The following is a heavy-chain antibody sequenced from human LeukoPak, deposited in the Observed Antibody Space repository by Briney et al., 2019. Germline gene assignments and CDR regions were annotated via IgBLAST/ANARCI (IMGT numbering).Heavy chain of an antibody. D-gene: IGHD1-7*01. J-gene: IGHJ4*02. CDR1: GLIVTSNY. CDR2: IYPGGTT. Sequence: GGSLRLSCAASGLIVTSNYMSWVRQAPGKGLEWVSIIYPGGTTYYEDSVKGRFSISRDHSNNILYLQMNSLRAEDTAVYYCARVDSLNYRPKGADYWGQGTLVTDSS. CDR3: ARVDSLNYRPKGADY. V-gene: IGHV3-53*01.